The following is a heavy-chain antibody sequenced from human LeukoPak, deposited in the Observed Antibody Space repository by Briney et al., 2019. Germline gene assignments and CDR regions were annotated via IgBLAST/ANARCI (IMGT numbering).Heavy chain of an antibody. CDR3: ARDGRVSGYDFDC. CDR2: INSDGSSI. Sequence: PGGSLRLSCAASGFTFSSYWMHWVRQAPGKGLVWVSRINSDGSSITYADSVKGRFTISRDNAKNTLCLQMNSLRVEDTAVYYCARDGRVSGYDFDCWGQGTLVTVSS. D-gene: IGHD5-12*01. CDR1: GFTFSSYW. V-gene: IGHV3-74*03. J-gene: IGHJ4*02.